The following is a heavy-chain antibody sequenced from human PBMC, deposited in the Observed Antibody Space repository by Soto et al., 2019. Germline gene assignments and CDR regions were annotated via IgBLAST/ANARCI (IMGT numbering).Heavy chain of an antibody. CDR1: EFTFSGRS. J-gene: IGHJ6*03. D-gene: IGHD3-10*01. CDR2: IDKVGTDS. Sequence: EVQLVESGGGLVQPGGSLRLSCAASEFTFSGRSVHWVRQAPGKGLVWVSGIDKVGTDSTYADSVKGRFTSSRDNAKNTVYLQMNRRSVEDTAVYYCARGWFGPDVWGKGTTVTVSS. V-gene: IGHV3-74*01. CDR3: ARGWFGPDV.